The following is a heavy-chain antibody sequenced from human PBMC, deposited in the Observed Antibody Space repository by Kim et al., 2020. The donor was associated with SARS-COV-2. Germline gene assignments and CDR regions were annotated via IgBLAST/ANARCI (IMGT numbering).Heavy chain of an antibody. CDR1: GFTFSSYG. CDR3: AKWWDSSGWYYFDY. V-gene: IGHV3-30*18. Sequence: GGSLRLSCAASGFTFSSYGMHWVRQAPGKGLEWVAVISYDGSNKYYADSVKGRFTISRDNSKNTLYLQMNSLRAEDTAVYYCAKWWDSSGWYYFDYWGQGTLVTVSS. CDR2: ISYDGSNK. J-gene: IGHJ4*02. D-gene: IGHD6-19*01.